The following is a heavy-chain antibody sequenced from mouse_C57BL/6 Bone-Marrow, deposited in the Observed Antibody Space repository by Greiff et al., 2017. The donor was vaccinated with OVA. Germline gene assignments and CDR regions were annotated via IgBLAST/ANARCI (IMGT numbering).Heavy chain of an antibody. CDR3: ARRPGAMDY. J-gene: IGHJ4*01. Sequence: EVQLQESGPGLVKPSQSLSLTCSVTGYSITSGYYWNWNRQFPGNKLEWMRYIRYDGSNNYNPSLKNRISITRDTSKNQFFLKLNTVTTADTSTYYCARRPGAMDYWGQGTSVTVSS. V-gene: IGHV3-6*01. CDR1: GYSITSGYY. CDR2: IRYDGSN.